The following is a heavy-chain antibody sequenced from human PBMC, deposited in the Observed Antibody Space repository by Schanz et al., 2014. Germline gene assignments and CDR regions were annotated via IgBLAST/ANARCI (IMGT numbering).Heavy chain of an antibody. CDR1: GFTFSTYA. J-gene: IGHJ4*02. V-gene: IGHV3-33*08. CDR2: IWYDGSNK. CDR3: ARDGDFDY. Sequence: VQLLQSGGALVQPGGSLRLSCSASGFTFSTYAMSWVRQAPGKGLEWVAIIWYDGSNKYYADSVKGRFTISRDNSKNTLFLQMSSLRAEDTAVYYCARDGDFDYWGQGTLVTVSS.